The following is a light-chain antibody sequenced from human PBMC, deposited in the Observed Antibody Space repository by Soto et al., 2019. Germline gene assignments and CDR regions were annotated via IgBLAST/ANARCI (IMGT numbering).Light chain of an antibody. V-gene: IGKV3-15*01. J-gene: IGKJ4*01. CDR3: QQDYNLLT. CDR2: GAS. Sequence: EIVMTQSPATLSVSPVERATLSFRASQSLSSNLAWYQQKPGQAPRLLIYGASTRATGIPARFSGSGSGTEFTLTISSLQSEDFAVYYCQQDYNLLTCAGGTKGDIK. CDR1: QSLSSN.